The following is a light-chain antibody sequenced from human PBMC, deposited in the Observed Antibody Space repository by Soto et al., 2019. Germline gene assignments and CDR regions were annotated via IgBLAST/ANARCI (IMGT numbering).Light chain of an antibody. CDR1: QRIITF. Sequence: DIQMTQSRSSLSLCGGDTFTITCRSSQRIITFLNWYQQKPGKAPNLLIYAASSLQSGVPSRFSGSGSGTDFTLTISSLQPEDFATYYCQQSYSTPPLTFGGGTKVDIK. CDR2: AAS. CDR3: QQSYSTPPLT. V-gene: IGKV1-39*01. J-gene: IGKJ4*01.